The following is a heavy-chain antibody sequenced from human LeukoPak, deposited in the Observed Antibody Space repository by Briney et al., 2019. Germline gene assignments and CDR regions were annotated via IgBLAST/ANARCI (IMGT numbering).Heavy chain of an antibody. D-gene: IGHD5-18*01. CDR2: IAGYNGNT. V-gene: IGHV1-18*01. J-gene: IGHJ5*02. CDR3: ARDQSGNSYGYGKWFDP. CDR1: GYTFARSG. Sequence: ASVKVSCKASGYTFARSGINWVRQAPGQGLEWLGWIAGYNGNTDYAQKVQDRVTMTTDTSTNPAYMELRSLTSDDTAIYYCARDQSGNSYGYGKWFDPWGQGTLVIVAS.